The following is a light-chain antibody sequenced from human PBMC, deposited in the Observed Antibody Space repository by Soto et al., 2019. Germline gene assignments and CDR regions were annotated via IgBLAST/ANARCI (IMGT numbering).Light chain of an antibody. Sequence: QLVLTQSPSASASLGASVKLTCTLSSGHSSYAIAWHQQQPEKGPRYLMKINSDGSHSKGDGIPDRFSGSSSGAERHLTISSLQSEDEADYYCQTWDTGIGVFGTGTKLTVL. J-gene: IGLJ1*01. CDR1: SGHSSYA. CDR2: INSDGSH. V-gene: IGLV4-69*01. CDR3: QTWDTGIGV.